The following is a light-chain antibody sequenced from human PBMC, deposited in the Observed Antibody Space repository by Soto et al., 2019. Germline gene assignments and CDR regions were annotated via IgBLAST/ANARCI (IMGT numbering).Light chain of an antibody. J-gene: IGLJ1*01. CDR2: TNN. CDR3: AVWDDSLHGLV. Sequence: QSVLTQSPSASGTPGQTVTISCSGSSSNIGGNPVSWCQQLPGTAPKLLIHTNNQRPSGVPDRFSGSKSGTSASLATTGLQPEDEADYYCAVWDDSLHGLVFGTGTKVTVL. V-gene: IGLV1-44*01. CDR1: SSNIGGNP.